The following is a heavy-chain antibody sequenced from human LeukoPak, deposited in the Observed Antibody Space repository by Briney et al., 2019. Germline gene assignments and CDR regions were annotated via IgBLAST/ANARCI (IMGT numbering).Heavy chain of an antibody. CDR3: ATSLGPLTEY. CDR1: GFAFSSNW. Sequence: GGSLRLSCAASGFAFSSNWMHWVRHTPGEGLVWVSRINSGGGGTSYADSVEGRFTISRDNAKNTLYLQMNSLRAEDTAVYYCATSLGPLTEYWGQGTLVTVSS. D-gene: IGHD7-27*01. CDR2: INSGGGGT. V-gene: IGHV3-74*01. J-gene: IGHJ4*02.